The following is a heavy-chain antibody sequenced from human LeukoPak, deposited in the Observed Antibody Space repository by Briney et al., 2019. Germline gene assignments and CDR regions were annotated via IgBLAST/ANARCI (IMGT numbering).Heavy chain of an antibody. V-gene: IGHV4-4*02. CDR2: IYHSGST. D-gene: IGHD3-10*01. J-gene: IGHJ4*02. CDR3: ARRPPLGTMVRAREDY. Sequence: KPSETLSLTCAVSGGSISSSNWWSWVRQPPGKGLEWIGEIYHSGSTNYNPSLKSRVTISVDKSKNQFSLKLSSVTAADTAVYYCARRPPLGTMVRAREDYWGQGTMVTVSS. CDR1: GGSISSSNW.